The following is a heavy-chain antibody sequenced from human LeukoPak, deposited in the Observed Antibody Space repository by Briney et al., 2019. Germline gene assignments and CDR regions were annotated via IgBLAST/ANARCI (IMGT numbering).Heavy chain of an antibody. J-gene: IGHJ3*02. CDR3: ARLYDSSGYYYAFDI. V-gene: IGHV4-39*07. CDR2: IYYSGST. D-gene: IGHD3-22*01. CDR1: GGSISSSSYY. Sequence: SETLSLTRTVSGGSISSSSYYWGWIRQPPGKGLEWIGSIYYSGSTYYNPSLKSRVTISVDTSKNQFSLKLSSVTAADTAVYYCARLYDSSGYYYAFDIWGQGTMVTVSS.